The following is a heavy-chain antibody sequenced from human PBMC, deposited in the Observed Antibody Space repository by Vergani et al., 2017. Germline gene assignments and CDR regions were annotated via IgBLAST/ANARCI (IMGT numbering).Heavy chain of an antibody. J-gene: IGHJ3*02. D-gene: IGHD2-2*01. Sequence: QVQLVQSGAEVKKPGSSVKVSCKASGGTFSSYAISWVRQAPGQGLEWMGGIIPIFGTANYAQKFQGRVTINADESTSTAYMELSSLRSEDTAVYYCARPNRYCSSTSCSLGDAFDIWGQGTMVTVSS. V-gene: IGHV1-69*13. CDR2: IIPIFGTA. CDR3: ARPNRYCSSTSCSLGDAFDI. CDR1: GGTFSSYA.